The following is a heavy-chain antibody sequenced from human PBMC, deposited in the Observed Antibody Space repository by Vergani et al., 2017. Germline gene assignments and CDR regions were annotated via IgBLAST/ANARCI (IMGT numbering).Heavy chain of an antibody. CDR3: ARDLGYCSSTSCPTPYYYYMDV. Sequence: QLQLQESGSGLVKPSQTLSLTCAVSGGSISSGGYSWSWIRQPPGKGLEWIGYIYHSGSTNYNPSLKSRVTISVDKSKNQFSLKLSSVTAADTAVYYCARDLGYCSSTSCPTPYYYYMDVWGKGTTVTVSS. V-gene: IGHV4-30-2*01. CDR2: IYHSGST. D-gene: IGHD2-2*01. CDR1: GGSISSGGYS. J-gene: IGHJ6*03.